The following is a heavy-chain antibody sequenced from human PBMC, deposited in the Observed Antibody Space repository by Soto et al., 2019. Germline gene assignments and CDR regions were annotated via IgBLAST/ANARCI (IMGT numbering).Heavy chain of an antibody. D-gene: IGHD6-6*01. V-gene: IGHV3-30*18. CDR2: ISYDGSNK. Sequence: GGSLRLSCAASGFTFSSYGMHWVRQAPGKGLEWVAVISYDGSNKYYADSVKGRFTISRDNSKNTLYLQMNSLRAEDTAVYYCAKDWGSSSAYYYYYMDVWGKGTTVTVSS. CDR3: AKDWGSSSAYYYYYMDV. CDR1: GFTFSSYG. J-gene: IGHJ6*03.